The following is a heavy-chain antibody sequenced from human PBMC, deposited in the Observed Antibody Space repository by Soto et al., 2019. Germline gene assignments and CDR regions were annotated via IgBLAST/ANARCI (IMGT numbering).Heavy chain of an antibody. D-gene: IGHD3-22*01. J-gene: IGHJ1*01. CDR1: GFTFSSYA. CDR3: ARMREYYYESSGYRKYFQH. CDR2: ISYDGSNK. V-gene: IGHV3-30-3*01. Sequence: QVQLVESGGGVVQPGRSLRLSCAASGFTFSSYAMHWVRQAPGKGLEWVAVISYDGSNKYYADSVKGRFTISRDNSKNTLYLQMNSLRAEDTAVYYCARMREYYYESSGYRKYFQHWGQGTLVTVSS.